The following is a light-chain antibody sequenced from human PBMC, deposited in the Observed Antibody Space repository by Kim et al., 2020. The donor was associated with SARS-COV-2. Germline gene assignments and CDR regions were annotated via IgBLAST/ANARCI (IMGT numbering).Light chain of an antibody. CDR2: GAS. J-gene: IGKJ5*01. CDR3: QQCHNWPPLT. CDR1: QNISSD. V-gene: IGKV3-15*01. Sequence: EIVMTQSPDTLSVSPGERATLSCRASQNISSDLAWYQQKPGQSPRLLIYGASTRATSVPARFSGSGSGTEFTLTISRLQAEDLAVYYCQQCHNWPPLTFGQGTRLEIK.